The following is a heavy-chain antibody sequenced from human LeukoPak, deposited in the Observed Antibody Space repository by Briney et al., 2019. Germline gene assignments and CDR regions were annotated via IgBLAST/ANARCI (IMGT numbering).Heavy chain of an antibody. Sequence: PGGSLRLSCAASGFTFSSYAMSWVRQAPGKGLEWVSAISGSGGSTYYADSVKGRFTISRDNSKNTLYLQMNSLRAEDTAVYYCAKDREQLWSRTNFDYWGQGTLVTVSS. CDR3: AKDREQLWSRTNFDY. CDR1: GFTFSSYA. CDR2: ISGSGGST. D-gene: IGHD5-18*01. V-gene: IGHV3-23*01. J-gene: IGHJ4*02.